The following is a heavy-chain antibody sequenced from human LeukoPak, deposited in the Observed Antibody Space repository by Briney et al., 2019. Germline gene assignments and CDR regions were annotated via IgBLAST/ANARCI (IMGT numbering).Heavy chain of an antibody. CDR1: GFTFSSYG. Sequence: GGSLRLPCAASGFTFSSYGMHWVRQAPGKGLEWVAVISYDGSNKYYADSVKGRFTISRDNSKNTLYPQMNSLRADDTAVYYCAKGGYYDSGRYLNYWGQGTLVTVSS. J-gene: IGHJ4*02. CDR2: ISYDGSNK. V-gene: IGHV3-30*18. D-gene: IGHD3-22*01. CDR3: AKGGYYDSGRYLNY.